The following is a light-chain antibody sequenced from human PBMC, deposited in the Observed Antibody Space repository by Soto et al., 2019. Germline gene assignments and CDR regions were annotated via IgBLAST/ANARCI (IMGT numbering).Light chain of an antibody. Sequence: IMLTSSPGILSLSPGEIATLSCRASQSVRSSYVAWYQQKPGQAPRLLIYGASTRATGIPEKFTGSGAGTDFTLTISRLEPEDFALYYCQQYGYSPHTFGQGTRLEIK. V-gene: IGKV3-20*01. CDR3: QQYGYSPHT. J-gene: IGKJ5*01. CDR1: QSVRSSY. CDR2: GAS.